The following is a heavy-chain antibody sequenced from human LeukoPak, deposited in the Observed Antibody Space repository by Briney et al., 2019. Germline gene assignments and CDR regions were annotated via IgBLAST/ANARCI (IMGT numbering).Heavy chain of an antibody. CDR1: GYSFTGYA. J-gene: IGHJ4*02. CDR2: INTNTGNP. D-gene: IGHD6-13*01. V-gene: IGHV7-4-1*02. CDR3: ARALSIAAAAGGY. Sequence: ASVKVSCKASGYSFTGYAMDWVRQAPGQGLEWMGWINTNTGNPTYAQGFTGRFVFSLDTSVTTAYLQISSLKTEDTAVYYCARALSIAAAAGGYWGQGTLVTVSS.